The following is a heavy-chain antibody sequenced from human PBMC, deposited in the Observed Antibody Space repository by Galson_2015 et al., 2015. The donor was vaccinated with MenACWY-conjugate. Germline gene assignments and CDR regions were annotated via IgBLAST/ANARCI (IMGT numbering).Heavy chain of an antibody. Sequence: SVKVSCKASGYIFPSYAISWVRQAPGQGLEWMGRIVPMLGIGNYGQKFQGRVTITAHKSTGTTYMELSSLRSEDTAVYYCATFPISQYGMDVWGQGTTVTVS. CDR2: IVPMLGIG. CDR1: GYIFPSYA. V-gene: IGHV1-69*04. CDR3: ATFPISQYGMDV. D-gene: IGHD1-14*01. J-gene: IGHJ6*02.